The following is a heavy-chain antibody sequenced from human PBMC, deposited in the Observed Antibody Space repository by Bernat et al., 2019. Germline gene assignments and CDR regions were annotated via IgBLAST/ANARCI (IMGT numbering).Heavy chain of an antibody. CDR3: ASYKGGATKDY. V-gene: IGHV3-74*01. CDR1: GFTFSSYW. Sequence: EVQLVESGGGLVQPGGSLRLSCAASGFTFSSYWMYWVRQAPGKGLVWVSGIDSDGSRITYADCVRGRFNISRDKAKKTLYLQMNSVRAEDTAVYYCASYKGGATKDYWGQGTLVTVSS. J-gene: IGHJ4*02. D-gene: IGHD5-12*01. CDR2: IDSDGSRI.